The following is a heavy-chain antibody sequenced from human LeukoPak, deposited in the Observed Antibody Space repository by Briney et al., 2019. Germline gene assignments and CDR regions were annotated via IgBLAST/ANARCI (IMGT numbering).Heavy chain of an antibody. J-gene: IGHJ4*02. CDR1: GYTFTSYA. D-gene: IGHD4/OR15-4a*01. CDR3: ARDLFGGDYGNFDY. Sequence: ASVRVSCKASGYTFTSYAMHWVRQAPGQRLEWMGWINAGNGNTKYSQKFQGRVTITRDTSASTAYMELSSLRSEDTAVYYCARDLFGGDYGNFDYWGQGTLVTVSS. CDR2: INAGNGNT. V-gene: IGHV1-3*01.